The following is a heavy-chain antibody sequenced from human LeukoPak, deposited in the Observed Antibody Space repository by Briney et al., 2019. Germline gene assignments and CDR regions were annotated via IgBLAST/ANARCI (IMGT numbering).Heavy chain of an antibody. Sequence: GGSLRLSCAASGYTFSDYYMSWIRQAPAKGLEWVSYISSSGSTIYYADSVKGRFTISRDNAKNSLYLQMNSLRAEETAVYYGARDEKSGSYSAEYFQHWGQGTLVTVSS. J-gene: IGHJ1*01. D-gene: IGHD1-26*01. CDR1: GYTFSDYY. CDR2: ISSSGSTI. CDR3: ARDEKSGSYSAEYFQH. V-gene: IGHV3-11*04.